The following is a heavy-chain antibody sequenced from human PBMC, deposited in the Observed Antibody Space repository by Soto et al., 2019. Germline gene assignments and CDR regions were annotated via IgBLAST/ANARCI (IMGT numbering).Heavy chain of an antibody. D-gene: IGHD3-10*01. Sequence: SETLSLTCTVSGGSISSGDYYWSWIRQPPGKGLEWIGYIYYSGSTYYNPSLKSRVTISVDTSKNQFSLKLSSVTAADTAVYYCARGGFGELLDYYYYYGMDVWGQGTTVTVSS. CDR3: ARGGFGELLDYYYYYGMDV. CDR2: IYYSGST. J-gene: IGHJ6*02. CDR1: GGSISSGDYY. V-gene: IGHV4-30-4*01.